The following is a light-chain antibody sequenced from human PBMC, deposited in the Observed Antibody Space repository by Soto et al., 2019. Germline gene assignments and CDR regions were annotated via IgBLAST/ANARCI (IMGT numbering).Light chain of an antibody. CDR1: QDISNY. J-gene: IGKJ3*01. CDR2: DAS. CDR3: QQSYSTPLS. V-gene: IGKV1-39*01. Sequence: DIQMTQSPSSLSASVGDRVTITCQASQDISNYLNWYQQKPGKAPRLLIYDASNLKTGVPSRFSGSGSGTDFTLTISSLQPEDFATYYCQQSYSTPLSFGPGTKVDIK.